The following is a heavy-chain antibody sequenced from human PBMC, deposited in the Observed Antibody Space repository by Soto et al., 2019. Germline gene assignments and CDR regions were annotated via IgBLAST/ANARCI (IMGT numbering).Heavy chain of an antibody. D-gene: IGHD4-17*01. V-gene: IGHV1-69*13. CDR2: IIPKFGTT. CDR3: ARELDPYYGGNSLSLDH. J-gene: IGHJ4*02. CDR1: GGSFSTYG. Sequence: QVQLVQSGAEVKKPGSSVKVSCKASGGSFSTYGINWVRLAPGQGLEWMGGIIPKFGTTNYAQKLQGRVTITADESTNTAYMELNYLRSEDTAVYFCARELDPYYGGNSLSLDHWGQGTLVTVSS.